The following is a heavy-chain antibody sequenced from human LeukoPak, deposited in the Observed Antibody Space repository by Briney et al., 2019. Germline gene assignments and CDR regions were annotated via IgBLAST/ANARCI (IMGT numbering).Heavy chain of an antibody. J-gene: IGHJ4*02. CDR1: GGSTSSYY. D-gene: IGHD5-24*01. V-gene: IGHV4-59*08. CDR2: IYYSGST. Sequence: SETLSLTCTVSGGSTSSYYWSWIRQPPGKGLEWIGYIYYSGSTNYNPSLKSRVTISVDTSKNQFSLKLSSVTAADTAVYYCARLRRDGYNYYFDYWGQGTLVTVSS. CDR3: ARLRRDGYNYYFDY.